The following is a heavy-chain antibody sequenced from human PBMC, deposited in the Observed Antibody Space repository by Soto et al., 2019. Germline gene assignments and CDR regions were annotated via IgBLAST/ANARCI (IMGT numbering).Heavy chain of an antibody. CDR1: GYSFTSYW. J-gene: IGHJ3*02. CDR3: XRPXPYSGSWSDAFDI. Sequence: SLKISCKGSGYSFTSYWIGWVRQMPGKGLEWMGIIYPGDSDTRYSPSFQGQVTISADKSISTAYLQWSSLKASDTAMYYCXRPXPYSGSWSDAFDIWGQGTMVTVSS. D-gene: IGHD1-26*01. CDR2: IYPGDSDT. V-gene: IGHV5-51*01.